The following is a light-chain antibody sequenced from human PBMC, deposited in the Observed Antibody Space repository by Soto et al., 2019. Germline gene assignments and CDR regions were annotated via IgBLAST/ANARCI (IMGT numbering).Light chain of an antibody. Sequence: EIVMTQSPATLSVSPGERATLSCSASQSVSSNLAWYQQKPGHAPRLLIYGASTRATCIPARFSGSGSGTEFTLNISSLQSEDFAVYYCQQYNNWPRTFGQGTRVELK. CDR3: QQYNNWPRT. CDR1: QSVSSN. V-gene: IGKV3-15*01. J-gene: IGKJ1*01. CDR2: GAS.